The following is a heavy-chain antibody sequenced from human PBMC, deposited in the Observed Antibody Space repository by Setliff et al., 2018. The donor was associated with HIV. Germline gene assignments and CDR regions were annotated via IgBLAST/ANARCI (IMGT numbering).Heavy chain of an antibody. V-gene: IGHV3-33*01. CDR2: IWYDESHT. CDR1: GFNFRNYG. J-gene: IGHJ4*02. D-gene: IGHD3-3*01. Sequence: GGSLRLSCTASGFNFRNYGMHWVRQAPGKGLEWVAVIWYDESHTYYAESMKGRFTISRDNSKNTLYLQMDSLRVEDTALYYCARAPDYDSWSGYCTEDYWGQGTLVTVSS. CDR3: ARAPDYDSWSGYCTEDY.